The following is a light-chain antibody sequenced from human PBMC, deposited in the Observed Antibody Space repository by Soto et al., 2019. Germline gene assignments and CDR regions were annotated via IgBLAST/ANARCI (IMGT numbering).Light chain of an antibody. CDR1: SSDVGSYNY. CDR3: TSYTTSSTDV. Sequence: QSALTQPASVSGSPGQSSAIACTGTSSDVGSYNYVSWYQRHPDKAPELIIYDVSNRPSGVSDRFSGSKSGNTATLTISGLQAEDEADYYCTSYTTSSTDVFGAGNKVTVL. J-gene: IGLJ1*01. CDR2: DVS. V-gene: IGLV2-14*03.